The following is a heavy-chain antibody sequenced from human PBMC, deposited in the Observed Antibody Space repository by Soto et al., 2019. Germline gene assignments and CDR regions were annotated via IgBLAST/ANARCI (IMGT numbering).Heavy chain of an antibody. CDR3: ARGPSGDKIDF. CDR1: GGSISSGGYS. V-gene: IGHV4-30-2*01. J-gene: IGHJ4*02. CDR2: IYHSGST. Sequence: SETLSLTCAVSGGSISSGGYSWSWIRQPPGKGLEWIGYIYHSGSTYYNPSLKSRVTISVDRSKNQFSLKLGSVSAADTAVYYCARGPSGDKIDFWGQGTLVTVS. D-gene: IGHD7-27*01.